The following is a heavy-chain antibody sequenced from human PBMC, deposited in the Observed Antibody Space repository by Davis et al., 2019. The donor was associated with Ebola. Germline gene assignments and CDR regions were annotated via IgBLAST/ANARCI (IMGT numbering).Heavy chain of an antibody. CDR3: AKRRATVTTIPLLTPDYYGMDV. CDR1: GFTFSSYA. Sequence: GGSLRLSCAASGFTFSSYAMSWVRQAPGKGLEWVSAISGSGGSTYYADSVKGRFTISRDNSKNTLYLQMNSLRAEDTAVYYCAKRRATVTTIPLLTPDYYGMDVWGQGTTVTVSS. J-gene: IGHJ6*02. V-gene: IGHV3-23*01. D-gene: IGHD4-11*01. CDR2: ISGSGGST.